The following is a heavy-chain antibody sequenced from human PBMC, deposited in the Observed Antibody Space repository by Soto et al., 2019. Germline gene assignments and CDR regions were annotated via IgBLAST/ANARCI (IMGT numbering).Heavy chain of an antibody. J-gene: IGHJ4*02. CDR1: GGSISSYY. Sequence: PSETLSLTCTVSGGSISSYYWGWIRQPPGKGLKWIGYIFYSGSTNYNPSLERRVTISVDTSKNQFSLKLSSVTAADTAVYYCARSSPRREFDYWGQGTLVTVS. D-gene: IGHD2-2*01. V-gene: IGHV4-59*12. CDR3: ARSSPRREFDY. CDR2: IFYSGST.